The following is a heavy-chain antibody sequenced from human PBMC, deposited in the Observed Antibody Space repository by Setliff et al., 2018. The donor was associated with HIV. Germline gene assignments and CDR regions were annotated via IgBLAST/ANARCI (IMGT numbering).Heavy chain of an antibody. V-gene: IGHV4-39*07. Sequence: PSETLSLTCTVSGGSIRTGAYYWGWIRQPPGKGLEWIGSIYYSGSTYYNPSLKSRVTISVDTSKNQFSLKLSSVTAADTAVYYCAREGDVWENYFDYWGQGTLVTVSS. CDR2: IYYSGST. J-gene: IGHJ4*02. CDR1: GGSIRTGAYY. D-gene: IGHD3-16*01. CDR3: AREGDVWENYFDY.